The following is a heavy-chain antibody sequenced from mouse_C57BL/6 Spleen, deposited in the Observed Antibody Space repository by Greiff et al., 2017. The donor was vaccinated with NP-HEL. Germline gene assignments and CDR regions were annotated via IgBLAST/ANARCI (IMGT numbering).Heavy chain of an antibody. Sequence: QVHVKQSGAELVRPGTSVKMSCKASGYTFTNYWIGWAKQRPGHGLEWIGDLYPGGGYTNYNEKFKGKATLTADKSSSTAYMQCSSLTSEDAAIYYCARADGNYDFDYWGQGTTLTVSS. CDR3: ARADGNYDFDY. CDR2: LYPGGGYT. J-gene: IGHJ2*01. V-gene: IGHV1-63*01. D-gene: IGHD2-1*01. CDR1: GYTFTNYW.